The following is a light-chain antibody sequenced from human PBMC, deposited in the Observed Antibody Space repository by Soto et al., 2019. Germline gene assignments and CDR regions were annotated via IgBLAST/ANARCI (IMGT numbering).Light chain of an antibody. V-gene: IGKV3-20*01. CDR2: GAH. CDR3: HQYGGSPLT. J-gene: IGKJ4*01. CDR1: QSVNSNY. Sequence: EIVLTQSPGTLSLSPGERATLSCRATQSVNSNYLAWYQQKLGQAPRLLIYGAHSRPTGIPDRFSGSGSGTDFTLTISRLEPEEFAVYYCHQYGGSPLTFGGGTQVEI.